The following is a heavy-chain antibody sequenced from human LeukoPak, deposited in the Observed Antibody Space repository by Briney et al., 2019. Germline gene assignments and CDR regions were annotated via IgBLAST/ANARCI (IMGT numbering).Heavy chain of an antibody. V-gene: IGHV4-34*01. CDR3: ARGRVSSSTWYSTYYYYFYMDV. J-gene: IGHJ6*03. D-gene: IGHD4-11*01. CDR1: GGSFSGYY. Sequence: PSETLSLTCAVYGGSFSGYYWSWIRQPPGKGLEWIGYIDHTGSTNFNPSLNGRVSISRDTSKNLFSLRLRSVTAADTAVYFCARGRVSSSTWYSTYYYYFYMDVWGKGTTVTVSS. CDR2: IDHTGST.